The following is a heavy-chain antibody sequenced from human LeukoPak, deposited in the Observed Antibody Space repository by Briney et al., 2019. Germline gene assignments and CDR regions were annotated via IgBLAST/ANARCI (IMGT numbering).Heavy chain of an antibody. D-gene: IGHD3/OR15-3a*01. CDR1: GFTFSSYA. V-gene: IGHV3-64*01. Sequence: GGSLRLSCAASGFTFSSYAMHWVRQAPGKGLEYVSAISSNGGSTYYANSVKGRFTISRDDSKNTAYLQMNSLKTEDTAVYYCTRPDFTYYYGMDVWGQGTTVTVSS. CDR3: TRPDFTYYYGMDV. CDR2: ISSNGGST. J-gene: IGHJ6*02.